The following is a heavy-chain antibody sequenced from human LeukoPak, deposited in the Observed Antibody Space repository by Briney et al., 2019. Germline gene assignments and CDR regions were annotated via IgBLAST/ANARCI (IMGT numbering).Heavy chain of an antibody. CDR2: ISYDGSNK. Sequence: RRSLRLSCAASGFTFSSYGMHWVRQAPGKGLEWVAVISYDGSNKYYADSVKGRFTISRDNSKNTLYLQMNSLRAEDTAVYYCAKGHYGDCGGAFDIWGQGTMVTVSS. D-gene: IGHD4-17*01. J-gene: IGHJ3*02. CDR1: GFTFSSYG. CDR3: AKGHYGDCGGAFDI. V-gene: IGHV3-30*18.